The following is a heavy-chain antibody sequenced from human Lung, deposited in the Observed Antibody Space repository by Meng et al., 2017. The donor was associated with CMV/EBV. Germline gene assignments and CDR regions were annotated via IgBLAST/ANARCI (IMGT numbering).Heavy chain of an antibody. D-gene: IGHD2-2*02. CDR3: AIFQDIVVVPAAIPYYFED. Sequence: GGSLRLXXAASGFTFSSYEMNWVRQAPGKGLEWVSYISSSGSTIYYADSVKGRFTISRDNAKNSLYLQMNSLRAEDTAVYYCAIFQDIVVVPAAIPYYFEDCGQGTXVNVSS. V-gene: IGHV3-48*03. CDR2: ISSSGSTI. J-gene: IGHJ4*02. CDR1: GFTFSSYE.